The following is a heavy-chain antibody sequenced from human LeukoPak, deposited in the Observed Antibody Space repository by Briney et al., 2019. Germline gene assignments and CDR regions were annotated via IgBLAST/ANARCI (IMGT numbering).Heavy chain of an antibody. D-gene: IGHD5-18*01. CDR1: GFAFSSYN. CDR3: ARATAYSYLFDY. J-gene: IGHJ4*02. CDR2: ISNSGSII. V-gene: IGHV3-48*03. Sequence: PGGSLRLSCAVSGFAFSSYNLNWVRQAPGKGLEWVSYISNSGSIIHYADSVKGRFTISRDNAKNSLNVQMNSLRAEDTAVYYCARATAYSYLFDYWGQGTLVTVSS.